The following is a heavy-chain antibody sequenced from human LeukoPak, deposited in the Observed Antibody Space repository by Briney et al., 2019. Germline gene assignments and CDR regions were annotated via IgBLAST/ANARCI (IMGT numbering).Heavy chain of an antibody. CDR1: GGSISSGGYY. D-gene: IGHD1-26*01. Sequence: PSETLSLTCTVSGGSISSGGYYWGWIRQPPGKGLEWIGYIYHSGITYYNPSLKSRVTISVDKSKDQFSVELSYVTAADTAVYYCARPVGTTPYYFDYWGQGTLVTVSS. J-gene: IGHJ4*02. CDR3: ARPVGTTPYYFDY. V-gene: IGHV4-30-2*01. CDR2: IYHSGIT.